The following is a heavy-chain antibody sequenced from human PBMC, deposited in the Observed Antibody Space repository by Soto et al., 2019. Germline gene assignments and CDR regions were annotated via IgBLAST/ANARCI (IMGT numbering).Heavy chain of an antibody. Sequence: QVQLVQSGAEVKKPGASVKVSCKPSGYTFSNYGISWLRQAPGQGLEWMGWISAYNGNTKYAQKLQGSVTMTTHTATRTAYMEPRSLRSDDTAVYYCARDSTPVDYWGQGTLVTVSS. CDR2: ISAYNGNT. V-gene: IGHV1-18*01. CDR1: GYTFSNYG. CDR3: ARDSTPVDY. J-gene: IGHJ4*02.